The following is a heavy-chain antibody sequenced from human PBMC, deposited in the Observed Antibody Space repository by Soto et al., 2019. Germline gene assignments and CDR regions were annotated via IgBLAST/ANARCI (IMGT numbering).Heavy chain of an antibody. CDR2: IYSGGST. Sequence: EVQLVESGGGLVQPGGSLRLSCAASGFTVSSNYMSWVRQAPGKGLEWVSVIYSGGSTYYADSVKGRFTISRDNSKNTLYLQMNSLRAEDTAVYYGASHYGDYEHWFDPWGQGTLVTVSS. CDR3: ASHYGDYEHWFDP. CDR1: GFTVSSNY. J-gene: IGHJ5*02. D-gene: IGHD4-17*01. V-gene: IGHV3-66*04.